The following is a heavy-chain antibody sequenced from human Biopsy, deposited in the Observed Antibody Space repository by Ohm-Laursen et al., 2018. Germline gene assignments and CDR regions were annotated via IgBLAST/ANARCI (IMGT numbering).Heavy chain of an antibody. D-gene: IGHD7-27*01. CDR3: ARDIVTGVDYLDD. V-gene: IGHV3-7*01. CDR1: GFTFSSYW. J-gene: IGHJ4*02. CDR2: INPDGSEK. Sequence: SLRLPCAASGFTFSSYWMSWVRQAPGKGLEWVANINPDGSEKYYADSVKGRFTISRDNAKNSLYLQMSSLRAEDTAIYYCARDIVTGVDYLDDWGQGTLVTVSS.